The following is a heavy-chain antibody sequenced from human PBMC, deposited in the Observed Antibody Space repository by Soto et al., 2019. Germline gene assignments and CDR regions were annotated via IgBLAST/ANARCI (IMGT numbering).Heavy chain of an antibody. V-gene: IGHV1-18*01. CDR1: GYTFTSCG. CDR3: ARREMRGIGTDA. J-gene: IGHJ6*02. CDR2: ISAYYGNT. Sequence: RAPGKVSCSASGYTFTSCGISCERQAPGQGLERMGWISAYYGNTNYAQKRQGRVTVTRDTYTRAGYMELRSLRSEDTAVYYCARREMRGIGTDARSQG. D-gene: IGHD1-20*01.